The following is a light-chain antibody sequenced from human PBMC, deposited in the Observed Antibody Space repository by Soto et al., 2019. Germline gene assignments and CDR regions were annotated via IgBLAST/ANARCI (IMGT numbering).Light chain of an antibody. CDR3: QQANSFPIT. Sequence: EIVLTQSPGTLSLSPGERATLSCRASQSVSGSRLAWYQQKPGQAPRLLIYGASIRATGIPDRFSGSGSGTDFTLTISSLQPEDFATYFCQQANSFPITFGQGTRLEIK. J-gene: IGKJ5*01. CDR1: QSVSGSR. CDR2: GAS. V-gene: IGKV3-20*01.